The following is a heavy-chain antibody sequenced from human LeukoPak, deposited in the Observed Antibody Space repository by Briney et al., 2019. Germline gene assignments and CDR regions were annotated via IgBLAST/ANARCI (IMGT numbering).Heavy chain of an antibody. J-gene: IGHJ5*02. CDR1: GGSISSSSYY. V-gene: IGHV4-39*01. CDR3: ARQRVITFGGVIVGNNWFDP. CDR2: VYYSGRT. D-gene: IGHD3-16*02. Sequence: PSETLSLTCTVSGGSISSSSYYWGWIRQPPGKELQWIASVYYSGRTNYSPSLKSRVTISVDTSKNQFSLKLSSVTAADTAVYYCARQRVITFGGVIVGNNWFDPWGQGTLVTVSS.